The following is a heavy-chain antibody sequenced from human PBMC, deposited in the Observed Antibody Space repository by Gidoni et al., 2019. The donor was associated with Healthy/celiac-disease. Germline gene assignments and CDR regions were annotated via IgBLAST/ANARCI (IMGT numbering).Heavy chain of an antibody. CDR1: GGSFSGHY. V-gene: IGHV4-34*01. Sequence: QVQLQQWGAGLLKPSETLSLTCAVYGGSFSGHYWSWIRQHPGKGLEWIGEINHSGSTNYNPSLKSRVTISVDTSKNQFSLKLSSVTAADTAVYYCARTQVIIFYYYYMDVWGKGTTVTVSS. CDR3: ARTQVIIFYYYYMDV. D-gene: IGHD3-3*01. CDR2: INHSGST. J-gene: IGHJ6*03.